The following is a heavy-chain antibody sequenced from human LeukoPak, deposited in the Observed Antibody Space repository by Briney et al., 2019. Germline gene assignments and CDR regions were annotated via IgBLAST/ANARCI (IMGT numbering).Heavy chain of an antibody. CDR3: ARKPDYYDSSGYYYDY. D-gene: IGHD3-22*01. CDR1: GYTFTSYG. CDR2: ISAYNGNT. Sequence: GASVKVSCKASGYTFTSYGISWVRQAPGQGLEWMGWISAYNGNTNYAQKLQGRVTMTTDTSTSTAYMELRSLRSDDTVVYYCARKPDYYDSSGYYYDYWGQGTLVTVSS. V-gene: IGHV1-18*01. J-gene: IGHJ4*02.